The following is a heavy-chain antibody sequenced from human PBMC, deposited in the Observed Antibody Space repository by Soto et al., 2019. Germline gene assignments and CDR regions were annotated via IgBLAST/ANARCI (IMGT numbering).Heavy chain of an antibody. CDR1: GFTFSSYS. Sequence: GGSLRLSCAASGFTFSSYSMNWVRQAPGKGLEWVSSISSSSSYIYYADSVKGRFTISRDNAKNSLYLQMNSLRAEDTAVYYCARADTAMVTDAFDIWGQGTMVTVSS. CDR3: ARADTAMVTDAFDI. CDR2: ISSSSSYI. D-gene: IGHD5-18*01. J-gene: IGHJ3*02. V-gene: IGHV3-21*01.